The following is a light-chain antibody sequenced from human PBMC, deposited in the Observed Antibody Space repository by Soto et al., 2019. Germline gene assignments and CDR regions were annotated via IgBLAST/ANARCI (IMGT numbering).Light chain of an antibody. CDR2: GAS. CDR1: QSVSSSY. CDR3: QDSGLSPCV. Sequence: EIGLTQSPGTLSLSPGERATLSCRARQSVSSSYLAWYQQKPGQAPRLLIYGASIRSTGIPDRFSGSGSGTDFPLPISRPETEELAVYYGQDSGLSPCVFGGGTQV. J-gene: IGKJ4*01. V-gene: IGKV3-20*01.